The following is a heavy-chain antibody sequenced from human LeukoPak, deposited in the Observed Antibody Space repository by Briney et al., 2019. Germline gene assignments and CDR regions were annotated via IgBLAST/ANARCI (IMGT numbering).Heavy chain of an antibody. D-gene: IGHD3-22*01. CDR2: IYPSGNT. CDR1: SGSIGSYY. Sequence: PETLSLTCTVSSGSIGSYYWSWIRQPAGKGLEWIGRIYPSGNTSYNPSLKSRVTMSVDTSKNQFSLKLTSVTAADTAVYYCARGRGYYQDYWGQGTLVTVSS. V-gene: IGHV4-4*07. J-gene: IGHJ4*02. CDR3: ARGRGYYQDY.